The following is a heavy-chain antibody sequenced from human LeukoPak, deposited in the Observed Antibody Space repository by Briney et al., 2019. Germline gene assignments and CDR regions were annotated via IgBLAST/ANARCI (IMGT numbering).Heavy chain of an antibody. J-gene: IGHJ5*02. CDR3: ARVSGDYLYVPYDP. V-gene: IGHV1-8*03. CDR1: GYIFTSAD. D-gene: IGHD3-22*01. Sequence: GASVKVSCKTSGYIFTSADINWVRQATGQGLEWMGYINPSTGKTGYAQKFQGRVTFTRNTAINTAYLELSSLTSEDTAVYYCARVSGDYLYVPYDPWGQGTLVTASS. CDR2: INPSTGKT.